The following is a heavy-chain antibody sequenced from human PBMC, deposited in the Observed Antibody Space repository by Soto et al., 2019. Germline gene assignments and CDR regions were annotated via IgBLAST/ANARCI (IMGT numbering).Heavy chain of an antibody. Sequence: SETLSLTCGVYGGSFNTHYWTWIRQPPGKGLDWIGEIDHSGSTNFNPSLKSRVSMSVDTSKNQFSLNLSSVTAADTAVYYCARGGFSGYSARGVFFYGMDVWGPGTTVTVSS. CDR1: GGSFNTHY. J-gene: IGHJ6*02. V-gene: IGHV4-34*01. D-gene: IGHD5-12*01. CDR2: IDHSGST. CDR3: ARGGFSGYSARGVFFYGMDV.